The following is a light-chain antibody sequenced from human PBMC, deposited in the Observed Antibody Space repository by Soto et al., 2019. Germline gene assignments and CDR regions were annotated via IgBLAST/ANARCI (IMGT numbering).Light chain of an antibody. Sequence: DIQMTQSPPTLSASVGDRVTITCRASQSISSWLAWYQQRPGKAPNLLIYDVSSLESGVPSRFSGSGSGTEFNLTISSLQPDYFATYYCQQYTNYPWTVGQGTKVEIK. CDR3: QQYTNYPWT. CDR1: QSISSW. V-gene: IGKV1-5*01. CDR2: DVS. J-gene: IGKJ1*01.